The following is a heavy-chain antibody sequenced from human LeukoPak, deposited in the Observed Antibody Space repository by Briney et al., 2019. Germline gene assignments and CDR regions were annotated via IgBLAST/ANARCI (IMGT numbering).Heavy chain of an antibody. V-gene: IGHV1-2*02. J-gene: IGHJ5*02. Sequence: GASVKVSCKASGYTFTGYYMHWVRQAPGQGLEWMGWINPNSGGTNYAQKFQGRVTMTRDTFISTAYMELSRLRSDDTAVYYCAHSPREYSGYDLLDPWGQGTLVTVSS. CDR1: GYTFTGYY. CDR2: INPNSGGT. CDR3: AHSPREYSGYDLLDP. D-gene: IGHD5-12*01.